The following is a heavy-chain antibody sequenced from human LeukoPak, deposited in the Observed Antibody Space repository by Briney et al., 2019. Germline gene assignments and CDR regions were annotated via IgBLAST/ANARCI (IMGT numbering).Heavy chain of an antibody. CDR1: GVTFSNYG. V-gene: IGHV3-30*02. CDR3: AKDLGYNWNFDAFDI. CDR2: IRYDGSNK. J-gene: IGHJ3*02. D-gene: IGHD1-1*01. Sequence: GSLRLSCVTSGVTFSNYGMHWVRQAPGKGLEWVTFIRYDGSNKYSADSVKGRFTISRDNSRNTLYLQMNSLRPEDTAVYYCAKDLGYNWNFDAFDIWGQGTMVTVSS.